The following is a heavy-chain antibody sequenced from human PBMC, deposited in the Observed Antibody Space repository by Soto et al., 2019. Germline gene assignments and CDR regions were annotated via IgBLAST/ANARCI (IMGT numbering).Heavy chain of an antibody. CDR2: ITSSSSYI. CDR1: GFTFSSYS. V-gene: IGHV3-21*01. D-gene: IGHD5-18*01. CDR3: AGDGAHAAMANRPFDY. J-gene: IGHJ4*02. Sequence: EVQLVESGGGLVKPGGSLRLSCAASGFTFSSYSMNWVRQAPGKGLEWVSSITSSSSYIYYADSVKGRFTISRDNAKNSLYLQMNSVRAEDTAVYYCAGDGAHAAMANRPFDYWGQGTLVTVSS.